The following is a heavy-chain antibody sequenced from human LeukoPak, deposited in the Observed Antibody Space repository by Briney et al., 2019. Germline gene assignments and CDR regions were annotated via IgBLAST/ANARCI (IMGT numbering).Heavy chain of an antibody. V-gene: IGHV4-59*11. CDR2: IYYSGST. D-gene: IGHD6-13*01. CDR1: GGSISSHY. CDR3: AVRSSSWSPVSYYYYMDV. Sequence: KTSETLSLTCTVSGGSISSHYWSWIRQPPGKGLECIGYIYYSGSTNYNPSLKSRVTISVDTSKNQFSLKLSSVTAADTAVYYCAVRSSSWSPVSYYYYMDVWGKGTTVTVSS. J-gene: IGHJ6*03.